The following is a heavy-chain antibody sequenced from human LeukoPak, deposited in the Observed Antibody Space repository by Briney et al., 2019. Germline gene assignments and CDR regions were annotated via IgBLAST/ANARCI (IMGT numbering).Heavy chain of an antibody. D-gene: IGHD3-9*01. CDR3: ARSTGVLRYDY. J-gene: IGHJ4*02. V-gene: IGHV4-59*01. Sequence: SETLSLTCTVSGGSISSYYWSWIRPPPGKGLEWIGYIYYSGSTNYNPSLKSRVTISVDTSKNQFSLKLSSVTAADTAVYYCARSTGVLRYDYWGQGTLVTVSS. CDR2: IYYSGST. CDR1: GGSISSYY.